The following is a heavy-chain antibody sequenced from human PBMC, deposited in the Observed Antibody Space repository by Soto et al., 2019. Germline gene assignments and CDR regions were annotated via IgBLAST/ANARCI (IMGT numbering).Heavy chain of an antibody. CDR3: ARGVATGGMDV. Sequence: GGSLRLSCAASGFTFSDYYMSWIRQAPGKGLEWVSYISSSSSYTNYADSVKGRFTISRDNAKNSLYLQMNSLRAEDTAVYYCARGVATGGMDVWGQGTTVTVSS. CDR1: GFTFSDYY. D-gene: IGHD5-12*01. J-gene: IGHJ6*02. CDR2: ISSSSSYT. V-gene: IGHV3-11*06.